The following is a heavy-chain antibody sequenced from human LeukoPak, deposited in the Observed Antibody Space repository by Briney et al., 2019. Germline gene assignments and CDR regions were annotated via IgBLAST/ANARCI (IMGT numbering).Heavy chain of an antibody. J-gene: IGHJ3*02. CDR1: GDSFTSVTDY. CDR2: GGYSGGT. V-gene: IGHV4-39*07. CDR3: ARDPTFGELGYAFDI. D-gene: IGHD3-16*01. Sequence: SETLSLTCTVSGDSFTSVTDYWAWIRQPPGKGLEWIASGGYSGGTYYNPSLESRVAISADMSKNQISLKLTSVTGADTAVYYCARDPTFGELGYAFDIWGQGTMVTVSS.